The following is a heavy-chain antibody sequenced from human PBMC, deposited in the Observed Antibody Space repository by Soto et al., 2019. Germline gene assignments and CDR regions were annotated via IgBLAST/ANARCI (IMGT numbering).Heavy chain of an antibody. CDR3: AREGVSSSWYNYYGMDV. V-gene: IGHV4-59*01. D-gene: IGHD6-13*01. Sequence: SETLSLTCTVSGGSISNFYWSWIRQPPGKGLEWIGYIYYIGSTNYNPSLKSRVTISLDTSKNQFSLELRSVTAADTAVYYCAREGVSSSWYNYYGMDVWGQGTTVT. J-gene: IGHJ6*02. CDR1: GGSISNFY. CDR2: IYYIGST.